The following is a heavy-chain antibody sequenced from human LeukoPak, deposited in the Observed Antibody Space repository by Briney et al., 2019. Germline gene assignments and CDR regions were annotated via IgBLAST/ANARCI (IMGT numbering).Heavy chain of an antibody. Sequence: GGSLRLSCAASGFTFDDYAMHWVRQAPGKGLEWVSGISWNSGSIGYADSVKGRFTISRDNAKNSLYLQMNSLRAEDTAVYYCAKGDVYYFDYWGQGTLVTVSS. V-gene: IGHV3-9*01. CDR1: GFTFDDYA. CDR3: AKGDVYYFDY. D-gene: IGHD2-8*02. J-gene: IGHJ4*02. CDR2: ISWNSGSI.